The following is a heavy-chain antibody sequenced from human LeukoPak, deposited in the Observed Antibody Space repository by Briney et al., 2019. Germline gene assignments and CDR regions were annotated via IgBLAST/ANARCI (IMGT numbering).Heavy chain of an antibody. CDR2: IYYSGST. J-gene: IGHJ4*02. CDR3: ASVPAL. CDR1: GGSISTYY. Sequence: SETLSLTCTVSGGSISTYYWTWIRQPPGKGLEWIGYIYYSGSTNYNPSLKSRVTISVDTSKNQFSLKLTSLTAADTAVYYCASVPALWGQGALVTVSS. V-gene: IGHV4-59*01.